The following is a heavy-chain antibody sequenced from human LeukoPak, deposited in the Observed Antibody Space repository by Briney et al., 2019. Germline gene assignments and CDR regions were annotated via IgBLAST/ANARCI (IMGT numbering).Heavy chain of an antibody. CDR1: GFTFSSYA. D-gene: IGHD3-3*01. CDR2: ISGSGGST. V-gene: IGHV3-23*01. Sequence: TGGSLRLSCAASGFTFSSYAMSWVRQAPGKGLEWVSAISGSGGSTYYADSVKGRFTISRDNSKNTLYLQMDSLRAEDTAVYYCATDAAIFGVVGYYYYGMDVWGQGTTVTVSS. J-gene: IGHJ6*02. CDR3: ATDAAIFGVVGYYYYGMDV.